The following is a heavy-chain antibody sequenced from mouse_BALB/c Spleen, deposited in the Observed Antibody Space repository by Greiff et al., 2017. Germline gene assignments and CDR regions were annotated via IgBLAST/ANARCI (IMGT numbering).Heavy chain of an antibody. Sequence: VQLQQSGAELVKPGASVKLSCTASGFNIKDTYMHWVKQRPEQGLEWIGRIDPANGNTKYDPKFQGKATITADTSSNTAYLQLSSLTSEDTAVYYCAPFITTVVEGYWGRGTTLTVSS. D-gene: IGHD1-1*01. V-gene: IGHV14-3*02. CDR3: APFITTVVEGY. CDR1: GFNIKDTY. J-gene: IGHJ2*01. CDR2: IDPANGNT.